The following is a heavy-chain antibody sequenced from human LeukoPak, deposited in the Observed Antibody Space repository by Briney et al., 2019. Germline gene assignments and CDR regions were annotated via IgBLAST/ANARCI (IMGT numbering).Heavy chain of an antibody. CDR1: GGSISSYY. D-gene: IGHD6-6*01. J-gene: IGHJ5*02. CDR3: ARWQYTISSGWFDP. V-gene: IGHV4-59*08. Sequence: PSETLSLTCTVSGGSISSYYWSWIRQTPGKGLEWIGSIYYSGGTNYNPSLESRVTISVHTSKIQFSLKLSSVTAADTAVYYCARWQYTISSGWFDPWGQGTLVTVSS. CDR2: IYYSGGT.